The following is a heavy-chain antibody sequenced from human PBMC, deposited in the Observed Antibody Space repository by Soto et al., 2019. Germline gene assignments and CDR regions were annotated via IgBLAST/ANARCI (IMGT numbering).Heavy chain of an antibody. J-gene: IGHJ5*02. CDR2: IIPIFGTA. V-gene: IGHV1-69*06. CDR3: ARVTVVPAAVNWFDP. Sequence: GASVKVSCKASGGTFSSYAISWVRQAPGQGLEWMGGIIPIFGTANYAQKFQGRVTITADKSTSTAYMELSSLRSEDTAVYYCARVTVVPAAVNWFDPWGQGTLVTVSS. D-gene: IGHD2-2*01. CDR1: GGTFSSYA.